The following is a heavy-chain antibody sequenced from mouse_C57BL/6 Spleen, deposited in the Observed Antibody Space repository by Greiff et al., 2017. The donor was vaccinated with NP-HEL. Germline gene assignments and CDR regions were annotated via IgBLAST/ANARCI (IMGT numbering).Heavy chain of an antibody. CDR1: GYAFSSSW. CDR2: IYPGDGDT. Sequence: VQLVESGPELVKPGASVKISCKASGYAFSSSWMNWVKQRPGKGLEWIGRIYPGDGDTNYNGKFKGKATLTEDKSSSTAYMQLSSLTSEDSAVYVCARRYSNYDYAMDYWGQGTSVTVSS. D-gene: IGHD2-5*01. CDR3: ARRYSNYDYAMDY. J-gene: IGHJ4*01. V-gene: IGHV1-82*01.